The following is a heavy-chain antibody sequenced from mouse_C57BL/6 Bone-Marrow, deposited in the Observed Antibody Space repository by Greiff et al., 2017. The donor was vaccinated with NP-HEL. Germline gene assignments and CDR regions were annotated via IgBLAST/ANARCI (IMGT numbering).Heavy chain of an antibody. J-gene: IGHJ3*01. CDR3: ARQEATGTWAY. V-gene: IGHV5-2*01. Sequence: EVQVVESGGGLVQPGESLKLSCESNEYKFPSHDMPWVRKTPKKGLEWIGAINSDGGGTYYQHNMEDRFIMSRDNTKNTLYMQMSSLTSEDTAVYYCARQEATGTWAYWGQGTLVTVSA. CDR1: EYKFPSHD. CDR2: INSDGGGT. D-gene: IGHD4-1*02.